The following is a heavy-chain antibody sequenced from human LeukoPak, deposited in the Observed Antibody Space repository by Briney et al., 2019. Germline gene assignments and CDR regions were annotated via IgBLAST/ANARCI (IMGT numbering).Heavy chain of an antibody. Sequence: ASVKVSCKASGYTFTGYYMHWVRQAPGQGLEWMGWINPNSGGTNYAQKFQGRVTMTRDTSISTAYMELSRLRSDDTAVYYCARVLRGSGCSSTSCYIFDYWGQGTLVIVSS. CDR2: INPNSGGT. V-gene: IGHV1-2*02. CDR3: ARVLRGSGCSSTSCYIFDY. J-gene: IGHJ4*02. D-gene: IGHD2-2*02. CDR1: GYTFTGYY.